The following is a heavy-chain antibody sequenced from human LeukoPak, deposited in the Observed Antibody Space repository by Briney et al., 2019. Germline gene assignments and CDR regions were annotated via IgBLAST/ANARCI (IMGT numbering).Heavy chain of an antibody. CDR1: GGSISSSSYY. D-gene: IGHD5-24*01. V-gene: IGHV4-39*07. J-gene: IGHJ3*02. CDR3: ARVFPPDGYKGAFDI. CDR2: IYYSGST. Sequence: SETLSLTCTVSGGSISSSSYYWGWIRQPPGKGLEWIGSIYYSGSTYYNPSLKSRVTISVDTSKNQFSLKLSSVTAADTAVYYCARVFPPDGYKGAFDIWGQGTMVTVSS.